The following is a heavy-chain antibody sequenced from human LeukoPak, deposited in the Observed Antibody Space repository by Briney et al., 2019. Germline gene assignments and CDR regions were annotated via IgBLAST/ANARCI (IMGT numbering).Heavy chain of an antibody. CDR1: GFTFSDYY. J-gene: IGHJ4*02. Sequence: GGSLRLSCAASGFTFSDYYMSWVRQAPGKGLEWVSAISGSGGSTYYADSVKGRFTISRDNSKNTLYLQMNSLRAEDTAVYYCAKLSGPIVATDPIDYWGQGTLVTVSS. CDR3: AKLSGPIVATDPIDY. D-gene: IGHD5-12*01. CDR2: ISGSGGST. V-gene: IGHV3-23*01.